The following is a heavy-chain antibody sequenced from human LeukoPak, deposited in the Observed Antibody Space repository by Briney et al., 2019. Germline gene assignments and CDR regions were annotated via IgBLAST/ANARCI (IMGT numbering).Heavy chain of an antibody. CDR1: GGSISSYY. V-gene: IGHV4-59*12. CDR3: ARDSEAYYYDSSGYFSFDY. D-gene: IGHD3-22*01. J-gene: IGHJ4*02. Sequence: PSETLSLTCTVSGGSISSYYWSWIRQPPGKGLEWIGYIYYSGSTNYNPSLKSRVTISVDTSKNQFSLKLSSVTAADTAVYYCARDSEAYYYDSSGYFSFDYWGQGTLVTVSS. CDR2: IYYSGST.